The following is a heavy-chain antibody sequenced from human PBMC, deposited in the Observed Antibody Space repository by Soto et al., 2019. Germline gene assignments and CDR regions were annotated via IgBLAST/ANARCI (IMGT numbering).Heavy chain of an antibody. CDR2: ISSSGSTI. CDR3: ARTFLGVIASPWFDP. CDR1: GFTFSDYY. V-gene: IGHV3-11*01. Sequence: GGSLRLSCAASGFTFSDYYMSWIRQAPGKGLEWVSYISSSGSTIYYADSVKGRFTISRDNAKNSLYLQMNSLRAEDTAVYYCARTFLGVIASPWFDPWGQGXLVTVSS. D-gene: IGHD3-22*01. J-gene: IGHJ5*02.